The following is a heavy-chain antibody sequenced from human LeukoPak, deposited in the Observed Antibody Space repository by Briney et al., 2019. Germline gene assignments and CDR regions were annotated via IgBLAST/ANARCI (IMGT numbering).Heavy chain of an antibody. V-gene: IGHV4-59*08. Sequence: PSETLSLTCTVSGGSISSYYWSWLRQPPGKGLEWVGYIYYSGSTNYNPSLKSRVTISVDTSKNQFSLKLSSVTAADTAVYYCATMKPHYDILTGYYNWFDPWGQGTLVTVSS. D-gene: IGHD3-9*01. CDR2: IYYSGST. J-gene: IGHJ5*02. CDR3: ATMKPHYDILTGYYNWFDP. CDR1: GGSISSYY.